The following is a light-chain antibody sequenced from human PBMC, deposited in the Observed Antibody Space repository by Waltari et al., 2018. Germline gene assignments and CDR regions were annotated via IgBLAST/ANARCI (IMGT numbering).Light chain of an antibody. CDR3: QQYADLPPYN. J-gene: IGKJ2*01. CDR1: QTVSTN. V-gene: IGKV3-15*01. Sequence: DIGMTQSPGTLSASPGDSATLSCRVSQTVSTNLAWYQQKPGQAPRLLIYDASTRVKGVPARFSGSGSGTDFTLTIASLQSEDFGVYYCQQYADLPPYNFGQGTKLEI. CDR2: DAS.